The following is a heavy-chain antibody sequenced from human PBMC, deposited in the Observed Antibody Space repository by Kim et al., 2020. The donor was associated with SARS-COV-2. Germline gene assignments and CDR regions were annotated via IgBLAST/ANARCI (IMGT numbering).Heavy chain of an antibody. Sequence: SVKVSCKASGGTFSSYAISWVRQAPGQGLEWMGGIIPIFGTANYAQKFQGRVTITADESTSTAYMELSSLRSEDTAVYYCATPALLGFGELVSLGAFDIWGQGTMVTVSS. CDR3: ATPALLGFGELVSLGAFDI. CDR1: GGTFSSYA. D-gene: IGHD3-10*01. CDR2: IIPIFGTA. V-gene: IGHV1-69*13. J-gene: IGHJ3*02.